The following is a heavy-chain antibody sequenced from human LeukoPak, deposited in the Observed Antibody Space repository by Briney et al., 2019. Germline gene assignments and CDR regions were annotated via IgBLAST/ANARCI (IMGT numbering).Heavy chain of an antibody. J-gene: IGHJ5*02. CDR2: INPTGTST. CDR1: GYTFTNNW. CDR3: ARDHSVGDIAWWFDP. D-gene: IGHD3-10*01. Sequence: ASVKVSCKTSGYTFTNNWMHWVRQAPGQGLEWVGVINPTGTSTLYAQNFQGRVTLTRDMSTATDYMELRSLTSEDTAVYYCARDHSVGDIAWWFDPWGQGTLVSVSS. V-gene: IGHV1-46*01.